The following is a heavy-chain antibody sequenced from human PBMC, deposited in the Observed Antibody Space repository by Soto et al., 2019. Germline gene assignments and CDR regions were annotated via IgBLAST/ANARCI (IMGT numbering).Heavy chain of an antibody. V-gene: IGHV3-48*02. CDR3: ARDPVYCSSTSCPGYYYYGMVV. CDR2: ISSSSSTI. J-gene: IGHJ6*02. Sequence: GGSLRLSCAASGFTFSSYSMNWVRQAPGKGLEWVSYISSSSSTIYYADSVKGRFTISRDNAKNSLYLQTNSLRDEDTAVYYCARDPVYCSSTSCPGYYYYGMVVWGQGTTVTVSS. D-gene: IGHD2-2*01. CDR1: GFTFSSYS.